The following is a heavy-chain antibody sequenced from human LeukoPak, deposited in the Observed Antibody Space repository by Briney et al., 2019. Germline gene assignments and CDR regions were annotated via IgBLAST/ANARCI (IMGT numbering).Heavy chain of an antibody. CDR2: ISYDGSNE. Sequence: GGSLRLSCAASGFTFSSYAMHWVRQAPGKGLEWVALISYDGSNEYYADSVRGRFTISRDNSKFTLYMQMNSLRAEDTAVYYCARVRAGYCTSTSCYTGMDVWGQGTTVTVSS. V-gene: IGHV3-30*04. J-gene: IGHJ6*02. CDR1: GFTFSSYA. D-gene: IGHD2-2*01. CDR3: ARVRAGYCTSTSCYTGMDV.